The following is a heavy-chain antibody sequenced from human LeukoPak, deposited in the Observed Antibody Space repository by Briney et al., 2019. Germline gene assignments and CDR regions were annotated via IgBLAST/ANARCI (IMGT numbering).Heavy chain of an antibody. CDR2: IYYSGST. V-gene: IGHV4-59*01. CDR3: ARASGGYSGYDYYFDY. CDR1: GGSISSYY. J-gene: IGHJ4*02. Sequence: SETLSLTCTVSGGSISSYYWSWIRQPPGKGLEWIGYIYYSGSTNYNPSLKSRVTISVDTSKNQFSLKLSSVTAADTAMYYCARASGGYSGYDYYFDYWGQGTLVTVSS. D-gene: IGHD5-12*01.